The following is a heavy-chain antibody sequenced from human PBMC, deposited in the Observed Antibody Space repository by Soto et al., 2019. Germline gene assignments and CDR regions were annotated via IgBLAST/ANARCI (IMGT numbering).Heavy chain of an antibody. CDR2: IYYSGST. D-gene: IGHD3-3*01. J-gene: IGHJ5*02. Sequence: TLSLTCTVSGGSISSGGYYWSWIRQHPGKGLEWIGYIYYSGSTYYNPSLKSRVTISVDTSKNQFSLKLSSVTAADTAVYYCARAHQESRFLEWSQFDPWGQGTLVTVSS. CDR3: ARAHQESRFLEWSQFDP. V-gene: IGHV4-31*03. CDR1: GGSISSGGYY.